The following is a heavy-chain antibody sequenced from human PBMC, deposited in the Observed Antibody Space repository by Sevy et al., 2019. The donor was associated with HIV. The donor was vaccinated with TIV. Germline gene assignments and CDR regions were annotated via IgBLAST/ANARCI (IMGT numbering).Heavy chain of an antibody. J-gene: IGHJ5*02. CDR1: GGSISSYY. CDR2: IYYSGST. Sequence: SETLSLTCTVSGGSISSYYWSWIRQSPGKGLEWIGYIYYSGSTNYNPSLKSRVTISVDTSKNQFSLKLSSVTAADTAVYYCARLGGNYDILTVDPWGQGPLVTVSS. D-gene: IGHD3-9*01. CDR3: ARLGGNYDILTVDP. V-gene: IGHV4-59*01.